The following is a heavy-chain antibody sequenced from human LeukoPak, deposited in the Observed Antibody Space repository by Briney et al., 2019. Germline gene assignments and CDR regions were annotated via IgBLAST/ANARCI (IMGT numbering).Heavy chain of an antibody. V-gene: IGHV3-11*06. D-gene: IGHD2-21*02. CDR1: GFTFSDYY. CDR3: ARDYRYCGGDCYSDY. CDR2: ISSSSSYT. Sequence: GGSLRLSCAASGFTFSDYYMSWIRQAPGKGLEWVSYISSSSSYTNYADSVKGRFTISRDNAKNSLYLQMNSLRAEDTAVYYCARDYRYCGGDCYSDYWGQGTLVTVSS. J-gene: IGHJ4*02.